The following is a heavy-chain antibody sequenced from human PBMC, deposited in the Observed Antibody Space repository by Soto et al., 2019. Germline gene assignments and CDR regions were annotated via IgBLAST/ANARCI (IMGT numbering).Heavy chain of an antibody. Sequence: SLRLSCAASGFTFSNYWMSWVRQAPGKGLEWVANIKQDGGESFYVDSVKGRFTISRDNAKNSLCLQMNSLRAEDTAVYYCARDSKDYGAPCDYWGQGTLVTVSS. V-gene: IGHV3-7*05. D-gene: IGHD4-17*01. CDR2: IKQDGGES. CDR1: GFTFSNYW. J-gene: IGHJ4*02. CDR3: ARDSKDYGAPCDY.